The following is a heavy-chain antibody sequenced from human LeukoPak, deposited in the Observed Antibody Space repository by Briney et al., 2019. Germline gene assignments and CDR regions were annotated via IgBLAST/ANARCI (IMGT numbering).Heavy chain of an antibody. Sequence: SVKVSCKASGGTFSSYAISWVRQAPGQGLEWMGGIIPIFGTANYAQKFRGRVTITTDESMSTAYMELSSLRSEDTAVYYCARERGSYYDSSGYYPLRYWGQGTLVTVSS. V-gene: IGHV1-69*05. CDR2: IIPIFGTA. CDR1: GGTFSSYA. CDR3: ARERGSYYDSSGYYPLRY. J-gene: IGHJ4*02. D-gene: IGHD3-22*01.